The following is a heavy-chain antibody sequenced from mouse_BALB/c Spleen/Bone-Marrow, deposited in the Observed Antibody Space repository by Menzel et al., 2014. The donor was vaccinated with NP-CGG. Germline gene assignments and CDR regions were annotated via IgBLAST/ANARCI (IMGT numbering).Heavy chain of an antibody. J-gene: IGHJ3*01. V-gene: IGHV5-17*02. CDR1: GFTFSSFG. CDR3: ARSPWFAY. Sequence: EVQVVESGGGLVQPGGSRKLSCAASGFTFSSFGMHWVRQAPEKGLEWVAYISSGSSTIYYADTVKGRFTISRDNPKSTLFLQMTSLRSEDTAMYYCARSPWFAYWGQVTLVTVSA. CDR2: ISSGSSTI.